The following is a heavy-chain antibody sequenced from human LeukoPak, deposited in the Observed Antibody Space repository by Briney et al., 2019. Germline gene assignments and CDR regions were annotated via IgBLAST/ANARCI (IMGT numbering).Heavy chain of an antibody. J-gene: IGHJ4*02. D-gene: IGHD2-15*01. Sequence: ASVKVSCKASGYTFTGYYMHWVRQAPGQGLEWMGWINPNSGGTNYAQKFQGRVTMTRDTSISTAYMELSRLRSDDTAVYYCASENPGDCSGGSCYGDYWGQGTLVTVSS. CDR3: ASENPGDCSGGSCYGDY. CDR2: INPNSGGT. V-gene: IGHV1-2*02. CDR1: GYTFTGYY.